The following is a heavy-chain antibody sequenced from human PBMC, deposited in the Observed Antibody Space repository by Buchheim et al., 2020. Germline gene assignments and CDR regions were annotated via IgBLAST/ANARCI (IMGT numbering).Heavy chain of an antibody. J-gene: IGHJ5*02. CDR3: AKDSYRYSGSYYVANWFDP. V-gene: IGHV3-30*18. Sequence: QVQLVESGGGVVQPGRSLRLSCAASGFTFSSYGMHWVRQAPGKGLEWVAVISYDGSNKYYADSVKGRFTISRDNSQTTLYLQMNSLRAEDTAVYYCAKDSYRYSGSYYVANWFDPWGQGTL. D-gene: IGHD1-26*01. CDR2: ISYDGSNK. CDR1: GFTFSSYG.